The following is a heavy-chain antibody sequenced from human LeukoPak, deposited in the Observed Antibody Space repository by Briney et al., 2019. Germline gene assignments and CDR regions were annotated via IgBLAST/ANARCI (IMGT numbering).Heavy chain of an antibody. V-gene: IGHV4-39*01. CDR1: GGSISSSSYY. J-gene: IGHJ6*02. D-gene: IGHD3-3*01. Sequence: SETLSLTCTVSGGSISSSSYYWGWIRQPPGKGLEWIGSIYYSGSTYYNPSLKSRVTISVDTSKNQFSLKLSSVTAADTAVYYCARHTRPRYYYYGMDVWGQGTTVTGSS. CDR2: IYYSGST. CDR3: ARHTRPRYYYYGMDV.